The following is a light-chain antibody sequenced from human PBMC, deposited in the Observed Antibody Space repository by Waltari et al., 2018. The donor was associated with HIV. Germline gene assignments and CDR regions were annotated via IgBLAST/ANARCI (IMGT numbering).Light chain of an antibody. CDR2: GAS. CDR3: QQYGSSPPYT. V-gene: IGKV3-20*01. Sequence: IVLTQSPGILSLSPGDRATLFCRARQYVTNKSLAWYQLRPGQAPRLLIYGASTRATGIPDRFSGSGSGTDFTLTISRLEPEDFAVYFCQQYGSSPPYTFGQGTKLEIK. J-gene: IGKJ2*01. CDR1: QYVTNKS.